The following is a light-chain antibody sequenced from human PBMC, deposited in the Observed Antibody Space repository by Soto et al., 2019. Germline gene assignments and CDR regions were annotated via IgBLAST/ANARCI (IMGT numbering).Light chain of an antibody. J-gene: IGKJ1*01. V-gene: IGKV3D-15*01. CDR3: QQYNNWRT. CDR1: QIVNIY. CDR2: GAS. Sequence: EIVSTHSATTLSVSPGERATLSCRASQIVNIYLAWYQQKPGQAPRLLIFGASSRATGIPARFSGSGSGTEFTLTISRLQSEDFAVYYCQQYNNWRTFGQGTKVDIK.